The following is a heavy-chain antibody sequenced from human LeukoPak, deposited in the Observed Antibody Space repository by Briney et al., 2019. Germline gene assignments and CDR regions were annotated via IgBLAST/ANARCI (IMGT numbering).Heavy chain of an antibody. Sequence: PGGSLRLSCAASGFTSSSYWMHWVRQAPGKGLEWVSGISWNSGSIGYADSVKGRFTISRDNAKNSLYLQMNSLRAEDTALYYCAKDIGDSSGYFQSWGQGTLVTVSS. CDR3: AKDIGDSSGYFQS. D-gene: IGHD3-22*01. CDR1: GFTSSSYW. CDR2: ISWNSGSI. J-gene: IGHJ4*02. V-gene: IGHV3-9*02.